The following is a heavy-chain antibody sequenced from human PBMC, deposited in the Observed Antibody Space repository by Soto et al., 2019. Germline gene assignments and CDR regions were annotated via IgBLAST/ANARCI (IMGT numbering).Heavy chain of an antibody. CDR3: ARVRREYDNSGPVDY. CDR2: ISGSGVST. V-gene: IGHV3-23*01. CDR1: GLNFRNYN. J-gene: IGHJ4*02. Sequence: GGSLRHSWAASGLNFRNYNLRWVRQSTGEGQGLRSGKGLEWVSAISGSGVSTYYADSVKGRFTISRDNSKNTLYLQMNSLRAADTAVYYCARVRREYDNSGPVDYWGQGTLVTVSS. D-gene: IGHD3-22*01.